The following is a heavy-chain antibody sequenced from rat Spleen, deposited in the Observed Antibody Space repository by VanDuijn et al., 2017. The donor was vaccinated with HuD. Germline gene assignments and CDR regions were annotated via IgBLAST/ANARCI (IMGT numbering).Heavy chain of an antibody. J-gene: IGHJ1*01. CDR3: TRHPQLGVFWYFDF. CDR2: ITNSGGST. CDR1: GFTFSNYG. Sequence: EVQLVESGGGLVQPGRSLKLSCAASGFTFSNYGMHWIRQAPTKGLEWVASITNSGGSTYYRDSVKGRFTISRDNAKSSLYLQMDSLRSEDTATYYCTRHPQLGVFWYFDFWGPGTMVTVSS. D-gene: IGHD5-1*01. V-gene: IGHV5-19*01.